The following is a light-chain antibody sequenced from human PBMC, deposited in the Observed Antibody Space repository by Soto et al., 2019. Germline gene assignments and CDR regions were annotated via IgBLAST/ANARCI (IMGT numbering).Light chain of an antibody. CDR3: QKYDGAPWT. Sequence: DIPMTQSPSSLSASVGDRVTITCRASQGISNYLAWYQQKPGKVPKLLIYAASTLQSGVPSRFSGSGSGTDFTLTISGLQPEDVANYYCQKYDGAPWTFGQGTKVEIE. V-gene: IGKV1-27*01. CDR2: AAS. J-gene: IGKJ1*01. CDR1: QGISNY.